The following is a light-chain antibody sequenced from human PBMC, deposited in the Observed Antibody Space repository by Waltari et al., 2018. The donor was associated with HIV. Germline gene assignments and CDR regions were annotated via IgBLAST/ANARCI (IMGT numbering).Light chain of an antibody. J-gene: IGLJ2*01. CDR3: ASYTRSGTLL. CDR2: EVS. CDR1: SSDIGAYNF. V-gene: IGLV2-14*01. Sequence: QSALTQPASVSGSPGQSITISCIGSSSDIGAYNFVSWYQQRPGKAPKLMIYEVSDRPSGSSNRFSGSKSGITASLTISGLQADDEADYYCASYTRSGTLLLGGGTRLTVL.